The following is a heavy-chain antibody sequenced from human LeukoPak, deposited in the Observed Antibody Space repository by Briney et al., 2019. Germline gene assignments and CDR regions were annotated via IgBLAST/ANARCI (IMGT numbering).Heavy chain of an antibody. V-gene: IGHV4-59*01. CDR3: AREGTRGSTHAFDI. CDR1: GGSISSYY. Sequence: SSETLSLTCTVSGGSISSYYWSWIRQPPGKGLEWIGYIYYSGSTNYNPSLKSRVTISVDTSKNQFSLKLSSVTAADTAVYYCAREGTRGSTHAFDIWGQGTIVTVSS. CDR2: IYYSGST. D-gene: IGHD1-7*01. J-gene: IGHJ3*02.